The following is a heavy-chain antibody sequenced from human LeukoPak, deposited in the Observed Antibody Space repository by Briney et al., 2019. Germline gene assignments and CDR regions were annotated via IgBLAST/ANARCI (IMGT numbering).Heavy chain of an antibody. CDR2: IYHSGST. CDR1: GYSISSGYY. CDR3: ARVGDYYDSSGSDRVDAFDI. J-gene: IGHJ3*02. Sequence: SETLSHTCTVSGYSISSGYYWGWIRQPPGKGLEWIGSIYHSGSTYYNPSLKSRVTISVDTSKNQFSLKLSSVTAADTAVYYCARVGDYYDSSGSDRVDAFDIWGQGTMVTVSS. D-gene: IGHD3-22*01. V-gene: IGHV4-38-2*02.